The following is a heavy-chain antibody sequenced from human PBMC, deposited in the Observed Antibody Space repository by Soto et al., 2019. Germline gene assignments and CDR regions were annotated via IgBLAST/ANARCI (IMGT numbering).Heavy chain of an antibody. D-gene: IGHD3-3*01. J-gene: IGHJ6*02. Sequence: PGGSLRLSCAASGFTFSSYGMHWVRQAPGKGLEWVAVISYDGSNKYYADSVKGRFTISRDNSKNTLYLQMNSLRAEDTAVYYCAREREWLHYYYGMDVWGQGTTVTVSS. CDR3: AREREWLHYYYGMDV. V-gene: IGHV3-30*03. CDR2: ISYDGSNK. CDR1: GFTFSSYG.